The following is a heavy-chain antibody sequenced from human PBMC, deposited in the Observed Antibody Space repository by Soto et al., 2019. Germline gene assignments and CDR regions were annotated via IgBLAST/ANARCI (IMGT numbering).Heavy chain of an antibody. V-gene: IGHV3-49*03. D-gene: IGHD1-1*01. Sequence: GGSLRLSCTASGFTFGDYAMSWFRQAPGKGLEWVGFIRSKAYGGTTEYAASVKGRFTISRDDSKSIAYLQMNSLRAEDTAVYYCAKTGGTVHYWYYGMDVWGQGTTVTVSS. CDR2: IRSKAYGGTT. J-gene: IGHJ6*02. CDR1: GFTFGDYA. CDR3: AKTGGTVHYWYYGMDV.